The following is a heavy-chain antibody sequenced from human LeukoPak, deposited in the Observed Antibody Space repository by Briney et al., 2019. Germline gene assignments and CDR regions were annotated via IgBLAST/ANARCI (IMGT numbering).Heavy chain of an antibody. Sequence: QSGRSLRLSCAASGFTFDDYAMHWVRQAPGKGLEWVSGISWNSGSIGYADSVKGRFTISRDNAKNSLYLQMNSLRTVDTAVYYCARGNILSYSPGAYCGGDCYYFDYWGQGTLVTVSS. D-gene: IGHD2-21*01. CDR1: GFTFDDYA. CDR2: ISWNSGSI. J-gene: IGHJ4*02. V-gene: IGHV3-9*01. CDR3: ARGNILSYSPGAYCGGDCYYFDY.